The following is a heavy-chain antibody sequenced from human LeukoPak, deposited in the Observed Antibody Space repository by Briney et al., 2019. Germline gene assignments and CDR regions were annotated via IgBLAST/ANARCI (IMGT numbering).Heavy chain of an antibody. V-gene: IGHV4-59*01. CDR3: ARDRHDYNKPKSTTGTTCDFDY. Sequence: PSETLSLTCSVSGSSISSYYWSWIRQPPGKGLEWIGYIYYSGSTNYNPSLKSRVTISVDTSKNQFSLKLSSVTAADTAAYYCARDRHDYNKPKSTTGTTCDFDYWGQGTLVTVSS. CDR2: IYYSGST. CDR1: GSSISSYY. J-gene: IGHJ4*02. D-gene: IGHD1-1*01.